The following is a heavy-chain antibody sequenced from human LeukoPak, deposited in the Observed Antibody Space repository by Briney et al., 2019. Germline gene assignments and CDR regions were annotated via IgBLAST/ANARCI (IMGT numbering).Heavy chain of an antibody. CDR1: GFTFDDYG. CDR2: INWNGGST. CDR3: ARDLDRRLGLFGVY. J-gene: IGHJ4*02. V-gene: IGHV3-20*04. Sequence: PGGSLRLSCAASGFTFDDYGMSWVRQAPGKGLEWVSGINWNGGSTGYADSVKGRFTISRDNAKNSLYLQMNSLRAEDTALYSCARDLDRRLGLFGVYWGQGTLVTVSS. D-gene: IGHD3-10*01.